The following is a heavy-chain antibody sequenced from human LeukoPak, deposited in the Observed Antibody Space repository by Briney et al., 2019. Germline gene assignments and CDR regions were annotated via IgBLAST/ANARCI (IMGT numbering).Heavy chain of an antibody. CDR3: AREMSTPDAPYYFDY. V-gene: IGHV3-53*01. CDR1: GFTVSSNY. D-gene: IGHD2-2*01. CDR2: IYSGGST. Sequence: PGGSLRLSCAASGFTVSSNYMSWVRQAPGKGLEWVSVIYSGGSTYYADSVKGRFTISRDNSKNTLYLQMNSLRAEDTAVYYCAREMSTPDAPYYFDYWGQGTLVTVSS. J-gene: IGHJ4*02.